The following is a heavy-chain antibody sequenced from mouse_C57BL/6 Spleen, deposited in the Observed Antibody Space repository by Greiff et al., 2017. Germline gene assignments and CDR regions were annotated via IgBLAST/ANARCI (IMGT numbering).Heavy chain of an antibody. CDR2: IYPGSGST. CDR1: GYTFTSYW. Sequence: VQLQQPGAELVKPGASVKLSCKASGYTFTSYWMTWVKQRPGQGLEWIGDIYPGSGSTYYNEKFKGKATLTVDTSSSTAYLQLSSLTSADSAFYYCARSGYGNFSWFADWGQGTLVTVSS. D-gene: IGHD2-10*02. J-gene: IGHJ3*01. CDR3: ARSGYGNFSWFAD. V-gene: IGHV1-55*01.